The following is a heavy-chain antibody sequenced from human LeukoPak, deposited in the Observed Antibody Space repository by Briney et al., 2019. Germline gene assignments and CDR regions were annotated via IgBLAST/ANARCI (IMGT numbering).Heavy chain of an antibody. D-gene: IGHD4-17*01. CDR1: GFTVSSNY. CDR3: AKGGMTTVTTDAFDI. CDR2: LYSDGST. Sequence: GGSLRLSCAASGFTVSSNYMSWVRQAPGKGLEWVSLLYSDGSTFYADSVKGRFTISRDNFKNTLYLQMNNLRAEDTAVYYCAKGGMTTVTTDAFDIWGQGTMVTVSS. V-gene: IGHV3-66*01. J-gene: IGHJ3*02.